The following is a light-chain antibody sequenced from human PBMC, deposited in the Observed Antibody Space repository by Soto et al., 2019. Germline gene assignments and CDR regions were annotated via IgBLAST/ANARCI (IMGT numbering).Light chain of an antibody. Sequence: EIVLTQSPATLSLSPGERAILSCRASQSVSSYLAWYQQKPGQAPRLLIYHASNRATGIPARFSGSGSGTDFTLTISSLEPEDFAVYYCQQRSNWPPTWTFGQGTKVEIK. CDR3: QQRSNWPPTWT. CDR1: QSVSSY. J-gene: IGKJ1*01. CDR2: HAS. V-gene: IGKV3-11*01.